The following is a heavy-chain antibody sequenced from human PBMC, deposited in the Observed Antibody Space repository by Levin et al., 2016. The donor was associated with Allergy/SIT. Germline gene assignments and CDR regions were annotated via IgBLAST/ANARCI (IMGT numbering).Heavy chain of an antibody. CDR1: GYTLTSHY. CDR3: ARDFCSGGICFPFDY. V-gene: IGHV1-18*04. Sequence: ASVKVSCKASGYTLTSHYIHWVRQAPGQGLEWLGWISASDGNRNYAQNFQGRVTLTTGTPTSTAYMELRGLTSGDTALYYCARDFCSGGICFPFDYWGQGTLVTVSS. D-gene: IGHD2-8*02. CDR2: ISASDGNR. J-gene: IGHJ4*02.